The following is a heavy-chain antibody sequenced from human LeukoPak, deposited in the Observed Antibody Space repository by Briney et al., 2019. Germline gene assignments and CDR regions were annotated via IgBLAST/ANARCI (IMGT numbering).Heavy chain of an antibody. J-gene: IGHJ4*02. Sequence: ASVRVSCKASGYTFTGYYLHWVRQAPGQGFEWMGWINPNSGGTNFAQKFQGRVTMTGDTSISTAYMELSRLRSDDTAVYYCATGDEYGTGAYLFDYWGQGTLVTVSS. CDR1: GYTFTGYY. CDR2: INPNSGGT. D-gene: IGHD2-8*02. CDR3: ATGDEYGTGAYLFDY. V-gene: IGHV1-2*02.